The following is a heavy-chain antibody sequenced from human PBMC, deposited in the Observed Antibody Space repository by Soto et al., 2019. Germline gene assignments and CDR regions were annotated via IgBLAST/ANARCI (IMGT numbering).Heavy chain of an antibody. V-gene: IGHV3-7*01. CDR3: ASPPTNWXXXXXXXXXP. J-gene: IGHJ5*02. Sequence: GGSLRLSCGASGFTFSRYWMNWVRQAPGKGLEWVANINQDGGQTYYVDSVKGRFTISRNNAKNFLYLQMDSLRAEDTAVYYCASPPTNWXXXXXXXXXPWGQGTLVTXXS. CDR2: INQDGGQT. CDR1: GFTFSRYW. D-gene: IGHD1-1*01.